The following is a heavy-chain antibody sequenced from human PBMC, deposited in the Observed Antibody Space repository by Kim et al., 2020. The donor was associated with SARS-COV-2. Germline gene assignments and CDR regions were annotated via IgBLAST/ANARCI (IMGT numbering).Heavy chain of an antibody. CDR3: ARGRAGVVPSPVLGLGPYFRVFIMDV. CDR1: GGSFSGYY. V-gene: IGHV4-34*01. D-gene: IGHD3-10*01. CDR2: INHSGAI. J-gene: IGHJ6*02. Sequence: SETLSLTCAVYGGSFSGYYWSWIHQSPGKGLEWIGEINHSGAISHNPSLKSRLTISMDTSKNQFSLKLTSVTAADTAFYYCARGRAGVVPSPVLGLGPYFRVFIMDVWG.